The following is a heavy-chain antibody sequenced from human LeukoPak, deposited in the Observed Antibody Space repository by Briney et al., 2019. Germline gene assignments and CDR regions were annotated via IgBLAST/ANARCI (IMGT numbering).Heavy chain of an antibody. J-gene: IGHJ4*02. V-gene: IGHV4-38-2*02. CDR2: IYHSGST. Sequence: SETLSLTCTVSGYSISSGYYWGWIRQPPGKGLEWIGSIYHSGSTYYNPSLKSRVTISIDTSKNQFSLKLSSVTAADTALYYCARVGIQLWLDYWGQGTLVTVSS. CDR1: GYSISSGYY. D-gene: IGHD5-18*01. CDR3: ARVGIQLWLDY.